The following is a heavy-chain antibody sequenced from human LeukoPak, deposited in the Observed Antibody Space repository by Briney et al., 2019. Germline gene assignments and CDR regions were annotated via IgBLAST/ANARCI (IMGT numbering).Heavy chain of an antibody. CDR2: IYYRGST. CDR3: ARVHAYYDILTGYYNDLSQAYYFDY. CDR1: GGSISSYY. D-gene: IGHD3-9*01. V-gene: IGHV4-59*01. Sequence: KPSETLSLTCTVSGGSISSYYWSWIRQPPGKGLEWIGYIYYRGSTNYNPSLKSRVTISVDTSKNQFSLKLSSVTAADTAVYYCARVHAYYDILTGYYNDLSQAYYFDYWGQGTLVTVSS. J-gene: IGHJ4*02.